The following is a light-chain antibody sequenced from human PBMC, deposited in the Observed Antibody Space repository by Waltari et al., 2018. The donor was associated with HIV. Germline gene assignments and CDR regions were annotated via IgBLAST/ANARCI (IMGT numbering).Light chain of an antibody. V-gene: IGKV4-1*01. J-gene: IGKJ2*01. CDR1: QNILYSSHNKNY. CDR3: QQYYTTPHT. Sequence: DIVMTQSPDSLAVSLGERATINCKSSQNILYSSHNKNYLAWYQQKPRKPPKLLIYWASTREFGVPDRFSGSGSGTDFTLTVSSLQAEDVAVYYCQQYYTTPHTFGQGTNLEIK. CDR2: WAS.